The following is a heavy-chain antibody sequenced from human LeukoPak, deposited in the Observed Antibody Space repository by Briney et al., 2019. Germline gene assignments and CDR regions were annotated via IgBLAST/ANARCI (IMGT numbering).Heavy chain of an antibody. CDR1: GYTFTGYY. V-gene: IGHV1-2*04. J-gene: IGHJ6*02. Sequence: GASVKVSRKASGYTFTGYYMHWVRQAPGQGLEWMGWINPNSGGTNYAQKFQGWVTMTRDTSISTAYMELSRLRSDDTAVYYCARGEMFTRGHYYYGMDVWGQGTTVTVSS. D-gene: IGHD5-24*01. CDR2: INPNSGGT. CDR3: ARGEMFTRGHYYYGMDV.